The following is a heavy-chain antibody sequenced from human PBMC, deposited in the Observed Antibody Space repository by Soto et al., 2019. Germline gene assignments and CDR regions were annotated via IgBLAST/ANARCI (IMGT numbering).Heavy chain of an antibody. CDR1: GDTFSSYA. Sequence: SVKVSCKASGDTFSSYAISWVRQAPGQGLEWMGGIIPIFGTANYAQKFKGRVTITADKSTSTAYMELISLRSEDTAMYYCARGWYYYDSSGYAFDYWGQGTQVTVPS. D-gene: IGHD3-22*01. CDR2: IIPIFGTA. J-gene: IGHJ4*02. V-gene: IGHV1-69*06. CDR3: ARGWYYYDSSGYAFDY.